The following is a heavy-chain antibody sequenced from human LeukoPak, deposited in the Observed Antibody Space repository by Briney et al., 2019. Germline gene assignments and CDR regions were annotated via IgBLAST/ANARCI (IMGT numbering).Heavy chain of an antibody. CDR1: GYTFTSYD. V-gene: IGHV1-8*01. Sequence: GASVKVSCKASGYTFTSYDINWVRQATGQGLEWMGWMNPNSGNTGYAQKFQGRVTMTRNTSISTAYMELSSLRSEDTAVYYCARGARYYDFWSGYYTNWFDPWGQGTRVTVSS. D-gene: IGHD3-3*01. CDR2: MNPNSGNT. CDR3: ARGARYYDFWSGYYTNWFDP. J-gene: IGHJ5*02.